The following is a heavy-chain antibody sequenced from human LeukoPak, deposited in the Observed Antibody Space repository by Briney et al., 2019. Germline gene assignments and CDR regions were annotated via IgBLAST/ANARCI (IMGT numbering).Heavy chain of an antibody. CDR3: ARVYCSSWYRGSLHFDY. CDR1: GFTFSDYY. J-gene: IGHJ4*02. V-gene: IGHV3-11*01. CDR2: ISSSGSTI. D-gene: IGHD6-13*01. Sequence: PGGSLRLSCAASGFTFSDYYMSWIRQAPGKGLEWVSYISSSGSTIYYADSVKGRFTISRDNAKNSLYLQMNSLRAEDTAVYYCARVYCSSWYRGSLHFDYWGQGTLVTVSS.